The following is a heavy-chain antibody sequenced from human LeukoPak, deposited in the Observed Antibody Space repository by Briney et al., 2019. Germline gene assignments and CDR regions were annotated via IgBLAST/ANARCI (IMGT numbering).Heavy chain of an antibody. J-gene: IGHJ4*02. CDR3: AREFSGSGSYYNLGQSSY. V-gene: IGHV3-21*01. D-gene: IGHD3-10*01. CDR2: ISSSSSYI. Sequence: GGSLRLSCAASGFTFSSYSMNWVRQAPGKGLEWVSSISSSSSYIYYADSVKGRFTISRDNAKNSLYLQMNSLRAEDTAVYYCAREFSGSGSYYNLGQSSYWGQGTLVTVSS. CDR1: GFTFSSYS.